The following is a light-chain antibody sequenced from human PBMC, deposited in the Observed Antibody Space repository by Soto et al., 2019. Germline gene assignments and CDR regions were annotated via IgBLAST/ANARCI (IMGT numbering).Light chain of an antibody. CDR3: QQSYSTLAMYT. CDR1: QSISSY. V-gene: IGKV1-39*01. J-gene: IGKJ2*01. CDR2: AAS. Sequence: DIQMTQSPSSLSASVGDRVTITCRASQSISSYLNWYQQKPGKAPKLLIYAASSLQSGVPSRFSGSGSGTDFTLTISSLQPEAFANYYCQQSYSTLAMYTFGQGTKLEIK.